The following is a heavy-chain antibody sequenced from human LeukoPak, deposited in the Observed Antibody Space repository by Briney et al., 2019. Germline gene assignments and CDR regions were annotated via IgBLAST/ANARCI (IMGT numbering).Heavy chain of an antibody. CDR1: GFSFTNYG. CDR2: TRYDGSTE. Sequence: PGGSLRLSCEASGFSFTNYGMHWVRRAPGKGLEWVSFTRYDGSTEYYAESVKGRFTISRDNSRDTLFLQMNSLRAEDTAVYYCASDYYDSSGYYYFDYWGQGTLVTVSS. J-gene: IGHJ4*02. D-gene: IGHD3-22*01. V-gene: IGHV3-30*02. CDR3: ASDYYDSSGYYYFDY.